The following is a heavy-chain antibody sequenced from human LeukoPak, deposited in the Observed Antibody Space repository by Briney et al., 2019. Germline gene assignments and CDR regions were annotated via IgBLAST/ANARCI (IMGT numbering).Heavy chain of an antibody. J-gene: IGHJ4*02. Sequence: PGGSLRLSCVASGFTFSSYWMHWVRQDPRKGLVWISRINGDGRNINYADSVRGRFTISRDNAKNTLYLQMNSLRAEDTAVCYCATLGTLSYGSGSYLDYWGQGTLVTVSS. CDR1: GFTFSSYW. CDR3: ATLGTLSYGSGSYLDY. CDR2: INGDGRNI. D-gene: IGHD3-10*01. V-gene: IGHV3-74*01.